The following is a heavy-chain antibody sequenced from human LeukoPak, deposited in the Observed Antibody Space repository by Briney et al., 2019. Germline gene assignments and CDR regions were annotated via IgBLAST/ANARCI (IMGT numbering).Heavy chain of an antibody. CDR2: IYYSGST. J-gene: IGHJ4*02. CDR1: GGSISSYY. D-gene: IGHD5-12*01. CDR3: ASGPALKFSGYGPFDY. Sequence: SETLSLTCTVSGGSISSYYWSWIRQPPGKGLEWIGYIYYSGSTNYNPSLKSRVTISVDTSKNQFSLKLSSVTAADTAVYYCASGPALKFSGYGPFDYWGQGTLVTVSS. V-gene: IGHV4-59*08.